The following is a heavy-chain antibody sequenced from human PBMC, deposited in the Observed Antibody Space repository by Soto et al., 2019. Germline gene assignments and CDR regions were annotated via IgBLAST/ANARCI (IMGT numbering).Heavy chain of an antibody. CDR1: GGSVSSASYN. D-gene: IGHD2-15*01. CDR2: IFNNVST. Sequence: PSETLSLTCSVSGGSVSSASYNWCWIRQPPGRGLEWIGYIFNNVSTSYNPSLESRVTISVDTSKNQFSLNLSSVTAPDTAVYYCARCSGGSCYIDYWGPGTLVTVSS. CDR3: ARCSGGSCYIDY. J-gene: IGHJ4*02. V-gene: IGHV4-61*01.